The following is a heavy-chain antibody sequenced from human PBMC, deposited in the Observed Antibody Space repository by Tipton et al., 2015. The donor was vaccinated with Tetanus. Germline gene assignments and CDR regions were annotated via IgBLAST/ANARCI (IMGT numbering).Heavy chain of an antibody. J-gene: IGHJ4*02. D-gene: IGHD6-13*01. Sequence: CAASGFTFSSYWMSWVRQAPGKGLEWVANIKQDGSEKYYVDSVKGRFTISRDNAKNSLYLQMNSLRAEDTAVYYCARVDRPGIAAAGTFGWGYWGQGTLVTVSS. CDR2: IKQDGSEK. CDR1: GFTFSSYW. CDR3: ARVDRPGIAAAGTFGWGY. V-gene: IGHV3-7*01.